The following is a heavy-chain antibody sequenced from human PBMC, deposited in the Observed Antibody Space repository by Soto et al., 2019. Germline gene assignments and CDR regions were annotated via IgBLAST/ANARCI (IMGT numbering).Heavy chain of an antibody. CDR3: ARASDYYDSSGLDY. Sequence: SETLSLTCTVSGGSISSYYWIWIRQPPGKGLEWIGYMYYSGSTNYNPSLKSRVTISVDRSKNQFSLKLSSVTAADTAVYYCARASDYYDSSGLDYWGQGTLVTVSS. J-gene: IGHJ4*02. CDR2: MYYSGST. D-gene: IGHD3-22*01. V-gene: IGHV4-59*12. CDR1: GGSISSYY.